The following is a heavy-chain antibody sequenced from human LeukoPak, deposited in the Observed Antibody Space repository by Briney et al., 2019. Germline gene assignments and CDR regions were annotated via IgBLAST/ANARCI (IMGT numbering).Heavy chain of an antibody. Sequence: SETLSLTCTVSGGSISSYYWSWIRQPPGKGLEWIGYIYYSGSTNYNPSLKSRVTISVDTSKNQFSLKLSSVTAADTAVYYCAGVSYLLWFGELLDYYYYYGMDVWGQGTTVTVSS. J-gene: IGHJ6*02. D-gene: IGHD3-10*01. CDR1: GGSISSYY. V-gene: IGHV4-59*01. CDR2: IYYSGST. CDR3: AGVSYLLWFGELLDYYYYYGMDV.